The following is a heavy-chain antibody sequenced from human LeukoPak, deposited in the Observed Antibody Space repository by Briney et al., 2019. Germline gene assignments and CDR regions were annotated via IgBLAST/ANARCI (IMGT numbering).Heavy chain of an antibody. V-gene: IGHV1-2*02. Sequence: GASVKVSCKASGYTFTGYYMHWVRQAPGQGLEWMGWINPNSGGTNYAQKFQGRVTMTRDTSISTAYMELSRLRSDDTAVYYCASLTGFWSGYYTGFDYWGQGTLVTVPS. CDR1: GYTFTGYY. CDR3: ASLTGFWSGYYTGFDY. CDR2: INPNSGGT. D-gene: IGHD3-3*01. J-gene: IGHJ4*02.